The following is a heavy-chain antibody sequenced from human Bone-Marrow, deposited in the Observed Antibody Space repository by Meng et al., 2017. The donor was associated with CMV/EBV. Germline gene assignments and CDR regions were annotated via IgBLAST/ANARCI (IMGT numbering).Heavy chain of an antibody. J-gene: IGHJ4*02. CDR1: GFTFSNAW. D-gene: IGHD3-3*01. V-gene: IGHV3-15*01. CDR2: IKSKTDGGTT. Sequence: GGSLRLSCAASGFTFSNAWMSWVRQAPGKGLEWVGRIKSKTDGGTTDYAAPVKGRFTISRDDSKNTLYLQMNSLKTEDTAVYYCTTDEAIFGRIDYWGQGTLVTVYS. CDR3: TTDEAIFGRIDY.